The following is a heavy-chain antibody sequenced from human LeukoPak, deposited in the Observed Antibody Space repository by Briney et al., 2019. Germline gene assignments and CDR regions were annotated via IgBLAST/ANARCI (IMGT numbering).Heavy chain of an antibody. CDR1: GFPFPTYA. CDR3: AKDYDFWSGYPNWFDP. D-gene: IGHD3-3*01. V-gene: IGHV3-23*01. J-gene: IGHJ5*02. Sequence: HPGGSLRLSCVASGFPFPTYAMMWVRQAPGKGLEWVSSVRVSDGARFYADSVKGRFTTSRDNSKNTLYLQMNSLRAEDTAVYYCAKDYDFWSGYPNWFDPWGQGTLVTVSS. CDR2: VRVSDGAR.